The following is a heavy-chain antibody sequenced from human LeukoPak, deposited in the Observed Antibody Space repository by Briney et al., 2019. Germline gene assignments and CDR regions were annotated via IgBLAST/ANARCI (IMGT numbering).Heavy chain of an antibody. CDR1: GGSISSGSYY. CDR3: ASTTLSPLTEIFDY. Sequence: SQTLSLTCAVSGGSISSGSYYWCWIRQPAGKGLEWIGRIYTSGSTNYNPSLKSRVTISVDTSKNQFSLKLSSVTAADTAVYYCASTTLSPLTEIFDYWGQGTLVTVSS. V-gene: IGHV4-61*02. J-gene: IGHJ4*02. D-gene: IGHD1-14*01. CDR2: IYTSGST.